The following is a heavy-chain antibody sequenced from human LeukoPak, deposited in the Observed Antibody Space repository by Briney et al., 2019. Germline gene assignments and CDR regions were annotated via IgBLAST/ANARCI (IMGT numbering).Heavy chain of an antibody. V-gene: IGHV1-69*05. CDR1: GGTFSSYA. CDR2: IIPIFGTA. D-gene: IGHD2-2*01. J-gene: IGHJ6*03. CDR3: GRGAAMVYYYYMDV. Sequence: ASVKVSCKASGGTFSSYATSWVRQAPGQGLEWMGGIIPIFGTANYAQKFQGRVTITTDESTSTAYMELSSLRSEDTAVYYCGRGAAMVYYYYMDVWGKGTTVTVSS.